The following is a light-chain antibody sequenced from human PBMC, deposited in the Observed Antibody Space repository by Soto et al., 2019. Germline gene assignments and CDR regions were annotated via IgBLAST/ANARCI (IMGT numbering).Light chain of an antibody. CDR3: QQTNSFPFT. CDR1: QDISSW. CDR2: AAS. Sequence: DLQMTQSPSSVSASVGDRVTLTCRASQDISSWLAWYQQKPGKAPKLLIYAASNLQSGVPSRFSGSGSGTDFALIINSLQPEEFATYYCQQTNSFPFTFGGGTKVEIK. V-gene: IGKV1-12*02. J-gene: IGKJ4*01.